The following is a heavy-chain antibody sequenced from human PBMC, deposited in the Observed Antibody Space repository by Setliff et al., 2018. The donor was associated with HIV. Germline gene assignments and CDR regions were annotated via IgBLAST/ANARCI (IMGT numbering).Heavy chain of an antibody. V-gene: IGHV4-59*01. CDR3: ARDGRYNFGYNWFDP. CDR1: GGSISSCY. J-gene: IGHJ5*02. Sequence: SETLSLTCSVSGGSISSCYWSWIRQPPGKGLEWIGDIYYSGMTNYNPSLQSRVTISLDTSKNQFSLKVNSMTAADTAVYYCARDGRYNFGYNWFDPWGQGTLVTVSS. D-gene: IGHD1-1*01. CDR2: IYYSGMT.